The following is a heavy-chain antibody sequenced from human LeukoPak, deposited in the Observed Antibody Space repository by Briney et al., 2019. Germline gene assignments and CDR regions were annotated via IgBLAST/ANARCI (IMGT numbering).Heavy chain of an antibody. CDR2: ISAYNGNT. J-gene: IGHJ3*02. CDR1: GYTFTSYG. Sequence: ASVKVSCKASGYTFTSYGISWVRQAPGQGLERMGWISAYNGNTNYAQKLQGRVTMTTDTSTSTAYMELRSLRSDDTAVYYCARDRPQEYCGGDCYRVNDAFDIWGQGTMVTVSS. V-gene: IGHV1-18*01. D-gene: IGHD2-21*02. CDR3: ARDRPQEYCGGDCYRVNDAFDI.